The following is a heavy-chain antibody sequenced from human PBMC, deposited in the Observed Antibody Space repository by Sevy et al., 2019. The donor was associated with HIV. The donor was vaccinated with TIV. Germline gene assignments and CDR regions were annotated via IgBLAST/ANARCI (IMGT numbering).Heavy chain of an antibody. D-gene: IGHD3-16*01. CDR2: IMGDGSRR. CDR3: ARDPFGGYYFDH. Sequence: GGSLRLSCAASGFDFSTYWMHWVRQAPGKGLVRVSRIMGDGSRRSHADSVKGRFTISRDNAKNTSYLQMNSLRAEDTALYFCARDPFGGYYFDHWGPGTLVTVSS. V-gene: IGHV3-74*01. CDR1: GFDFSTYW. J-gene: IGHJ4*02.